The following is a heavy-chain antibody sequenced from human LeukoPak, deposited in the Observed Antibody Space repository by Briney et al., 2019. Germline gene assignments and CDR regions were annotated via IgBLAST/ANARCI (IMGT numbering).Heavy chain of an antibody. D-gene: IGHD3-10*01. CDR3: AGRSGSFDY. J-gene: IGHJ4*02. V-gene: IGHV3-7*01. Sequence: GGSLRLSCAASGFIFSNYWMSWVRQAPGKGLEWVANIKQDGSKKNYVDSVKGRFTISRDNAKNSLYLQMNSLRAEDTAVYYCAGRSGSFDYWGQGTLVTVSP. CDR1: GFIFSNYW. CDR2: IKQDGSKK.